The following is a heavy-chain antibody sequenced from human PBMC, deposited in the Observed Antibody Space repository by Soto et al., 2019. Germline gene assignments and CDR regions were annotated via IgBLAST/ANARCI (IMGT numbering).Heavy chain of an antibody. CDR2: ISAYNGNT. CDR3: ARDSWADSESGSCYRH. J-gene: IGHJ4*02. V-gene: IGHV1-18*01. D-gene: IGHD2-15*01. CDR1: GYTFTSYG. Sequence: ASVKVSCKASGYTFTSYGISWVRQAPGQGLEWMGWISAYNGNTNYAQKLQGRVTMTTDTSTSTAYMGLRSLRSDDTAVYYCARDSWADSESGSCYRHWGQGTLVTV.